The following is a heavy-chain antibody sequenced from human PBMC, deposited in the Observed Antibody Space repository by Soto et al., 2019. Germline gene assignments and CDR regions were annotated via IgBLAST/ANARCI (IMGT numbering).Heavy chain of an antibody. CDR1: GYTFTRYY. CDR3: ARDMVRRGYRSGWPNFYYYYYGMEV. CDR2: INPSGGST. V-gene: IGHV1-46*01. D-gene: IGHD6-19*01. J-gene: IGHJ6*02. Sequence: ASVKVSFKASGYTFTRYYMHWVRQAPGQGLEWMGIINPSGGSTSYAQKFQGRVTMTRDTSTSTVYMELSSLRSEDTAVYYCARDMVRRGYRSGWPNFYYYYYGMEVWGQGTTVTASS.